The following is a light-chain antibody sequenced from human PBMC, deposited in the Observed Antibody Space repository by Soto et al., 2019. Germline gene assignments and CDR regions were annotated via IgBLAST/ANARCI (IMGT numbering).Light chain of an antibody. Sequence: QSVLPQPPSASGTPGQRVTISCSTSNSRSGSNYVYWYQQLPGTAPKLLIYRNDQRPSGVPDRFSGSKSGTSASLAISGLRSEDEADYYCAKGDDSLRVYVFGTGTKVTVL. J-gene: IGLJ1*01. CDR2: RND. V-gene: IGLV1-47*01. CDR1: NSRSGSNY. CDR3: AKGDDSLRVYV.